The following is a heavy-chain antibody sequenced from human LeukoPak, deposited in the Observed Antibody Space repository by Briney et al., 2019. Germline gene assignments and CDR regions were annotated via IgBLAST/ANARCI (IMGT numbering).Heavy chain of an antibody. CDR1: GYTFTSYD. CDR3: ARGLVSVTSKPQTKKKGYCSSTSCYSAKKAKKTEIYYFDY. CDR2: MNPNSGNT. V-gene: IGHV1-8*01. J-gene: IGHJ4*02. Sequence: ASVKVSCKASGYTFTSYDINWVRQATGQGLEWMGWMNPNSGNTGYAQKFQGRVTMTRNTSISTAYMELSSLRSEDTAVYYCARGLVSVTSKPQTKKKGYCSSTSCYSAKKAKKTEIYYFDYWGQGTLVTVSS. D-gene: IGHD2-2*01.